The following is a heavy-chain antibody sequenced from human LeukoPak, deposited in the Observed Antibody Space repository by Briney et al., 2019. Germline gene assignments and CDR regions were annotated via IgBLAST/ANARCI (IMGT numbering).Heavy chain of an antibody. V-gene: IGHV1-46*03. Sequence: ASVKVSCKASGYTFTSYYMHWVRQAPGQGLEWMGIINPGGGSTSYAQKFQGRVTMTRDTSTSTVYMELSSLRSEDTAVYYCARVGPHDAFDIWGQGTMVTVSS. J-gene: IGHJ3*02. CDR2: INPGGGST. CDR1: GYTFTSYY. D-gene: IGHD1-14*01. CDR3: ARVGPHDAFDI.